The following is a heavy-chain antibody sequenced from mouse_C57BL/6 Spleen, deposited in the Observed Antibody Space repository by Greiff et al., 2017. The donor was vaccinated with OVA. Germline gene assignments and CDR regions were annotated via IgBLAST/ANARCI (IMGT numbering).Heavy chain of an antibody. CDR1: GYTFTDYN. J-gene: IGHJ4*01. D-gene: IGHD4-1*01. CDR3: ARRTGKEYYAMDY. CDR2: INPNNGGT. V-gene: IGHV1-18*01. Sequence: VQLKESGPELVKPGASVKIPCKASGYTFTDYNMDWVKQSHGKSLEWIGDINPNNGGTIYNQKFKGKATLTVDKSSSTAYMELRSLTSEDTAVYYCARRTGKEYYAMDYWGQGTSVTVSS.